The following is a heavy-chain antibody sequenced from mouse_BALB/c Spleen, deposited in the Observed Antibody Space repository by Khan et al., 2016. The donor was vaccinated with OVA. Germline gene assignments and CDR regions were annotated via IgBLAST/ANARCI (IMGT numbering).Heavy chain of an antibody. J-gene: IGHJ3*01. CDR1: GFSLANYS. D-gene: IGHD2-4*01. Sequence: QVQLQQSGPGLVQPSQSLSITCTVSGFSLANYSVHWVRQSPGKGLEWLGVIWSAGSTDYNAAFISSLTISKDNSRSQVFFKVNSLQPNDTAIYYCARRGYDYGRGALFAYWGQGTLVTVSA. V-gene: IGHV2-2*02. CDR2: IWSAGST. CDR3: ARRGYDYGRGALFAY.